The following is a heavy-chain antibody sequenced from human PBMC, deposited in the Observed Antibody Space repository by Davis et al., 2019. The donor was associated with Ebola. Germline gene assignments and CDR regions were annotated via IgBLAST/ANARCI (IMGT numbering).Heavy chain of an antibody. CDR2: INPNSGGT. Sequence: ASVQVSCKASGYSFTSSGISWVRQAPRQGLEWMGWINPNSGGTNYAQKFQGWVTMTRDTSISTAYMELSSMRSEDTAVYYCVRAYSNYPWWNWFDPWGQGTLVTVSS. J-gene: IGHJ5*02. CDR3: VRAYSNYPWWNWFDP. V-gene: IGHV1-2*04. CDR1: GYSFTSSG. D-gene: IGHD4-11*01.